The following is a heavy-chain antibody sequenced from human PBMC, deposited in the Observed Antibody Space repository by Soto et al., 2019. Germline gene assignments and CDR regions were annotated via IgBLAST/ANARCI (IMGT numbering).Heavy chain of an antibody. CDR2: ISTSKGKT. CDR3: ATRSPAFDF. CDR1: GYTFSTYG. V-gene: IGHV1-18*01. J-gene: IGHJ4*02. Sequence: QVQLVQSGPEVKKPGASVKVSCKTSGYTFSTYGIAWVRQAPGQGLEWMGWISTSKGKTNYAQKFQGRVTMTTDTSTSTAYMKLRSLRSDDTDVYYCATRSPAFDFWGQGTLVTVSS.